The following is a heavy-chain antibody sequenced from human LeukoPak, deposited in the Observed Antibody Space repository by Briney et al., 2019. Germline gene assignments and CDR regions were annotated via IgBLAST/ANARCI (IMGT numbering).Heavy chain of an antibody. CDR2: IDWEGGRT. CDR1: GFPFKTYD. V-gene: IGHV3-20*04. CDR3: AREGGPLTGVLDAFDL. D-gene: IGHD2-8*02. J-gene: IGHJ3*01. Sequence: GGSLRLSCEASGFPFKTYDMAWVRQAPGKGLEWVAGIDWEGGRTGFAESVNGRFTISRDTVRNFLYLEVNSLRAEDTALYFCAREGGPLTGVLDAFDLWGQGTMVIVSS.